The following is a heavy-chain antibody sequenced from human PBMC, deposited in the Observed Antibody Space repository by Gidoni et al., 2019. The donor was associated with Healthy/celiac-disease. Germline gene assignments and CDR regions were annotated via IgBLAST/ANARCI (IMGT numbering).Heavy chain of an antibody. Sequence: VPLVESGGGLVKPGGSLRLSCAASGFTFSDYYMSWIRQAPGKGLEWVSYISSSSSYTNYADSVKGRFTISRDNAKNSLYLQMNSLRAEDTAVYYCARAPGSSSYYYYGMDVWGQGTTVTVSS. D-gene: IGHD6-6*01. CDR2: ISSSSSYT. J-gene: IGHJ6*02. CDR3: ARAPGSSSYYYYGMDV. V-gene: IGHV3-11*06. CDR1: GFTFSDYY.